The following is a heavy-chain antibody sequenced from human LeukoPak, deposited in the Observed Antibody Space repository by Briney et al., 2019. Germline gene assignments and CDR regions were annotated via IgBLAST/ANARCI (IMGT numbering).Heavy chain of an antibody. CDR3: ARGLLRYYDSWSGYYTGWFDP. Sequence: ASVKVSCKASGYTFTSYGISWVRQAPGQGLEWMGWISAYNGNTNYAQKLQGRVTMTTDTSTSTAYMELRSLRSDDTAVYYCARGLLRYYDSWSGYYTGWFDPWGQGTLVTVSS. CDR2: ISAYNGNT. J-gene: IGHJ5*02. CDR1: GYTFTSYG. D-gene: IGHD3-3*01. V-gene: IGHV1-18*01.